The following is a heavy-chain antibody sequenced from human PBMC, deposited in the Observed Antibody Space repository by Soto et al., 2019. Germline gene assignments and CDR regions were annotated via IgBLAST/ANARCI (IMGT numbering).Heavy chain of an antibody. CDR2: LNPNNGNT. J-gene: IGHJ6*03. D-gene: IGHD3-3*01. V-gene: IGHV1-8*01. CDR1: ENTFTNYD. Sequence: QAQLEQSGAEVKEPGASVKVSCKASENTFTNYDIIWVRQAPGQGLEWMGWLNPNNGNTGYAPKFRGRVTMTRDPSKRTAFMEMSSLRAEDTAVDYCSRSEVGDYMDVWGKGTTVTVSS. CDR3: SRSEVGDYMDV.